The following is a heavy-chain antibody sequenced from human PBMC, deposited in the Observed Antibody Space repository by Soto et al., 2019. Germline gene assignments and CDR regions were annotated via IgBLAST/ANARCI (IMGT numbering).Heavy chain of an antibody. CDR3: ARDVYYYGMDV. CDR2: INAG. CDR1: GYTFTSYA. Sequence: ASVKVSCKASGYTFTSYAIHWVRQAPGQRLEWMGWINAGYEQKFQGRVTMTRDASKSTVYMELSSLRPEDTAVYYCARDVYYYGMDVWGQGTTVTVSS. V-gene: IGHV1-3*01. J-gene: IGHJ6*02.